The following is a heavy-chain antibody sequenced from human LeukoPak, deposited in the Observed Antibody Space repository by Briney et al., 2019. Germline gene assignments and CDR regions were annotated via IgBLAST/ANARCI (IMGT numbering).Heavy chain of an antibody. CDR1: GGSISSYY. D-gene: IGHD7-27*01. Sequence: SETLSLTCTVSGGSISSYYWRWIRQPPGKGLEWIGYIYYSGSTNYNPSLKSRVTISVDTSKNQCSLKLSSVTAADTAVYYCARGDGVPATGRYYYYGMDVWGQETTVT. J-gene: IGHJ6*01. CDR3: ARGDGVPATGRYYYYGMDV. CDR2: IYYSGST. V-gene: IGHV4-59*01.